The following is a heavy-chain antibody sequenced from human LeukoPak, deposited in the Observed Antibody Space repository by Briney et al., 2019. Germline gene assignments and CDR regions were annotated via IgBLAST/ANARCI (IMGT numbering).Heavy chain of an antibody. CDR1: GYTFTGYY. J-gene: IGHJ4*02. D-gene: IGHD1-7*01. V-gene: IGHV1-2*02. CDR3: AREGAITGTTDFDY. Sequence: GASVKVSCKASGYTFTGYYMHWVRQAPGQGLEWMGWINPNSGGTNYAQKFQGRVTMTRDTSISTAYMELSRLRSDDTAVYYCAREGAITGTTDFDYWGQGTLVTVSS. CDR2: INPNSGGT.